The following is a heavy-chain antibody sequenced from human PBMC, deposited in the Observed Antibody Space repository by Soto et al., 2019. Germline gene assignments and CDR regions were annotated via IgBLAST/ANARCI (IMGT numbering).Heavy chain of an antibody. D-gene: IGHD2-15*01. Sequence: PSETLSLTCTISGGSVSSDTYYWSWIRQPPGKGLQWIGYIYYTGGTNYNPSLKSRVTISVDTSKNQFSLKLSSVTAADTAVFYCARGVGPGLTSSFDYWGQGTLVTVSS. CDR1: GGSVSSDTYY. V-gene: IGHV4-61*01. J-gene: IGHJ4*02. CDR3: ARGVGPGLTSSFDY. CDR2: IYYTGGT.